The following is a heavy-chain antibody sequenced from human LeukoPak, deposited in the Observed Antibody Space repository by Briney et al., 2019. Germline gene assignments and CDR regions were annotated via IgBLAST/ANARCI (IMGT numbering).Heavy chain of an antibody. D-gene: IGHD1-26*01. CDR1: RLTFRTQW. V-gene: IGHV3-7*01. CDR2: IKADGSEI. CDR3: AIVWEFGH. Sequence: GGSLRLSCAVSRLTFRTQWADWVRQAPGKGLEWVATIKADGSEIYYSESVRGRFTISRDNTKNSLYLQMNGLRAEDTAVYYCAIVWEFGHWGQGTLVSVSS. J-gene: IGHJ4*02.